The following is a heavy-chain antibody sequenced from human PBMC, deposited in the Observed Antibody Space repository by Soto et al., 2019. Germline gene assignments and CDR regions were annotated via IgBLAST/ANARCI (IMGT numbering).Heavy chain of an antibody. CDR2: IYYSGST. CDR3: AREQGGYYSSSSLAFDY. CDR1: GGSISSGDYY. J-gene: IGHJ4*02. D-gene: IGHD6-6*01. V-gene: IGHV4-30-4*01. Sequence: QVQLQESGPGLVKPSQTLSLTCTVSGGSISSGDYYWSWIRQPPGKGLEWIGYIYYSGSTYYNPSLKSRVTISVDTSKNQFSLKLSAVTAADTAVYYYAREQGGYYSSSSLAFDYWGQGTLVTVSS.